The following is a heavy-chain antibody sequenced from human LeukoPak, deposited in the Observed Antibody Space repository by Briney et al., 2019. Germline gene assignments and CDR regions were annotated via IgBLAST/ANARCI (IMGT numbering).Heavy chain of an antibody. D-gene: IGHD3-3*01. Sequence: GGSLRLSCAAPGFTFSSYAMSWVRQAPGKGLEWISAISGSGGSTYYADSVKGRFTIPRDNSKNTLYLQMNSLRAEDTAVYYCATEYYDFWSGYYRFDYWGQGTLVTVSS. V-gene: IGHV3-23*01. CDR3: ATEYYDFWSGYYRFDY. CDR2: ISGSGGST. CDR1: GFTFSSYA. J-gene: IGHJ4*02.